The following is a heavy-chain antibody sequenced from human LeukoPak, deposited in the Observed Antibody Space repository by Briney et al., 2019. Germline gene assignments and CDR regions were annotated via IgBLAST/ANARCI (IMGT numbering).Heavy chain of an antibody. D-gene: IGHD3-22*01. V-gene: IGHV3-74*01. CDR2: INSDGSST. CDR1: GFTFSSYW. CDR3: ARASTYYYDSSGYYPVDY. J-gene: IGHJ4*02. Sequence: PGGSLRLSCAASGFTFSSYWMHWVRQAPGKGLVWVSRINSDGSSTSYADSVKGQFTISRDSAKNTLYLQMSSLRAEDTAVYYCARASTYYYDSSGYYPVDYWGQGTLVTVSS.